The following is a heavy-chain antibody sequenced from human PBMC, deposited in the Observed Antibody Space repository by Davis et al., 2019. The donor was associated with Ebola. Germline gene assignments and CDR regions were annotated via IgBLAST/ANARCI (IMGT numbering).Heavy chain of an antibody. V-gene: IGHV3-30*03. CDR3: ARINSNGDFEY. CDR2: ISYDGSNK. J-gene: IGHJ4*02. CDR1: GFTFSTYG. D-gene: IGHD2/OR15-2a*01. Sequence: GESLKISCAASGFTFSTYGMHWVRQAPGKGLEWVAIISYDGSNKYYADSVKGRFTISRDNSKNTLYLQMNSLRAEDTAVYYCARINSNGDFEYWGQGTVVTVSS.